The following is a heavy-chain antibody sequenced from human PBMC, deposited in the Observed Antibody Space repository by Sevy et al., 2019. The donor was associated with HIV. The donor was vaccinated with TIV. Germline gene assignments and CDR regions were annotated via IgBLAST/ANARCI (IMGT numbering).Heavy chain of an antibody. CDR3: VVSKTWEDF. J-gene: IGHJ4*02. CDR1: GFTFSSYW. V-gene: IGHV3-74*01. CDR2: VNSDGTNT. Sequence: GGSLRLSCEASGFTFSSYWMHWVRQAPGKGLGWVSVVNSDGTNTGYADSVRVRFTTSRNHATNTLYLQTDSLRAEDTGVNQSVVSKTWEDFWGQGTLVTVSS. D-gene: IGHD3-16*02.